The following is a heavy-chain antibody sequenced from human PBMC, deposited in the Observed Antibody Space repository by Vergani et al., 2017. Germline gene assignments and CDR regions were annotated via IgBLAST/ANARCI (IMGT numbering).Heavy chain of an antibody. CDR3: ARVGYCSSTSCPIFDY. CDR1: GYTFTSYY. Sequence: QVQLVQSGAEVKKPGASVKVSCKASGYTFTSYYMHWVRQAPGQGLEWMGIINPSGGSTSYAKKFQGRVTMTRDTSTSTVYMELSSLRSEDTAVYYCARVGYCSSTSCPIFDYWGQGTLVTVSS. CDR2: INPSGGST. J-gene: IGHJ4*02. D-gene: IGHD2-2*01. V-gene: IGHV1-46*03.